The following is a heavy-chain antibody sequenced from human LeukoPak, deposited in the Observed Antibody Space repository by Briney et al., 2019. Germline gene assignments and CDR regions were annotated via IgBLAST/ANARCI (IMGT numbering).Heavy chain of an antibody. D-gene: IGHD6-6*01. J-gene: IGHJ4*02. CDR1: GYTFTGYY. CDR2: INPNSGGT. Sequence: ASVKVSCKASGYTFTGYYMHWVRQAPGQGLEWMGWINPNSGGTNYAQKFQGRVTMTRDTSISTAYMELSRLRSDDTAVYYCARGGLAARRIPCSGFDYWGQGTLVTVSS. V-gene: IGHV1-2*02. CDR3: ARGGLAARRIPCSGFDY.